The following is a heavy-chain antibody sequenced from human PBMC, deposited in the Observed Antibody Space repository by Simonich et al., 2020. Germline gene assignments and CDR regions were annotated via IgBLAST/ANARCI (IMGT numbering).Heavy chain of an antibody. CDR1: GFTFSSYW. V-gene: IGHV3-7*01. J-gene: IGHJ3*02. Sequence: EVQLVESGGGLVQPGGSLRLSCAASGFTFSSYWMSWVRQAPGKGLWWVANIKQDGSEKYYVDSVKGRFTISRDNAKNSLYRQMNSLRAEDTAVYYCAREGIAARDAFDIWGQGTMVTVSS. CDR2: IKQDGSEK. CDR3: AREGIAARDAFDI. D-gene: IGHD6-6*01.